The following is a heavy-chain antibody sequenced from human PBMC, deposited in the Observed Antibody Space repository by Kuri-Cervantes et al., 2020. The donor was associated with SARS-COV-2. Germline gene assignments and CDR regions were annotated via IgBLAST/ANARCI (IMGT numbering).Heavy chain of an antibody. CDR1: GLTFNNDW. CDR2: IRGKSDGGTT. Sequence: GESLKISCAASGLTFNNDWMSWVRQAPGKGLEWVGRIRGKSDGGTTVYAAPVKGRFTISRDDSKNTLYLHMSSLKTEDTAVYYCTKDQTLMGRPGPPIFAYFDSWGQGTLVTVSS. J-gene: IGHJ4*02. V-gene: IGHV3-15*01. CDR3: TKDQTLMGRPGPPIFAYFDS. D-gene: IGHD3-3*01.